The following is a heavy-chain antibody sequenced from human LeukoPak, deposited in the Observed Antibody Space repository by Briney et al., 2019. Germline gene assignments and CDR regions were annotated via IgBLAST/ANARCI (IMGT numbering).Heavy chain of an antibody. CDR1: GGSISSSAYY. Sequence: PSETLSLTCTVSGGSISSSAYYWGWIRQPPGKGLEWIGSLYFGGNSYFNPSLKSRVTISVDTSKNQFSLKVFSVTPADTAVYYCARDSGQWLFSGWFDPWGQGTLVTVSS. D-gene: IGHD6-19*01. CDR2: LYFGGNS. CDR3: ARDSGQWLFSGWFDP. J-gene: IGHJ5*02. V-gene: IGHV4-39*02.